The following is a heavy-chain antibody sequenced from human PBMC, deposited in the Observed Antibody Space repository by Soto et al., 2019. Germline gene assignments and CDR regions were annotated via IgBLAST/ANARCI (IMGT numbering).Heavy chain of an antibody. D-gene: IGHD7-27*01. CDR2: ISGSGGST. V-gene: IGHV3-23*01. CDR3: AKDRGKLGIFDY. CDR1: GFTFSSYA. J-gene: IGHJ4*02. Sequence: EVQLLESGGGLVQPGGSLSLSCAASGFTFSSYAMSCVRQAPGKGLEWVSAISGSGGSTYYPDSVKGRFTISRDNSKNTLYLQMNSLRAEDTAVYYCAKDRGKLGIFDYWGQGTLVTVSS.